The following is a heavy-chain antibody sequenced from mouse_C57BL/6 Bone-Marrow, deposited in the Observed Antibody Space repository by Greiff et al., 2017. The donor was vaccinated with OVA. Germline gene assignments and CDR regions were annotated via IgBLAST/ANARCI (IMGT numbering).Heavy chain of an antibody. CDR2: IYPRSGNT. V-gene: IGHV1-81*01. D-gene: IGHD1-1*01. Sequence: QVQLQQSGAELARPGASVKLSCKASGYTFTSYGISWVTQRTGQGLEWIGEIYPRSGNTYYTEKFKGKATLTADKSSSTAYMELRSLTSEDSAVYFCARLSLRSPRAYWGQGTLVTVSA. CDR1: GYTFTSYG. J-gene: IGHJ3*01. CDR3: ARLSLRSPRAY.